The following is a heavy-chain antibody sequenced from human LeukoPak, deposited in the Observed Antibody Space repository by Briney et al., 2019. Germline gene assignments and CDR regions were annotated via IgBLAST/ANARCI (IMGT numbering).Heavy chain of an antibody. V-gene: IGHV1-69*05. CDR1: GGTFSSYA. Sequence: GASVKVSCKASGGTFSSYAISWVRQAPGQGLEWMGGIIPIFGTANYAQKFQGRVTITTDESTSTAYMELSSLRSEDTAVYYCARGYSYGYRGLGGNFDYWGQGTLVTVSS. CDR2: IIPIFGTA. D-gene: IGHD5-18*01. CDR3: ARGYSYGYRGLGGNFDY. J-gene: IGHJ4*02.